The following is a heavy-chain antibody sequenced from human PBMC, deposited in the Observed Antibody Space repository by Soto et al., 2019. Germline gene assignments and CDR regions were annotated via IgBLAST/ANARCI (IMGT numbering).Heavy chain of an antibody. Sequence: QVQLVQSGAEVKKPGASVKVSCKASGYTFTSYGISWVRQAPGQGLEWMGWISAYNGNTNYAQKLQGRVTMTTDTSTSRAYMELRSLRSDDTAVYYCARDVDTAMVTYYYYGMDVWGQGTTVTFSS. CDR2: ISAYNGNT. J-gene: IGHJ6*02. D-gene: IGHD5-18*01. CDR3: ARDVDTAMVTYYYYGMDV. V-gene: IGHV1-18*01. CDR1: GYTFTSYG.